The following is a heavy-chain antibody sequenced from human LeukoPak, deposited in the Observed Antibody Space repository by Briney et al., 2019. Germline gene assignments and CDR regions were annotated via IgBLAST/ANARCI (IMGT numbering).Heavy chain of an antibody. D-gene: IGHD3-22*01. CDR3: ARVRDYYYDSSGYYYFDY. CDR2: INPSGGST. CDR1: GYTFTNYY. J-gene: IGHJ4*02. Sequence: ASVKVSCKASGYTFTNYYIHWVRQAPGQGLEWMGMINPSGGSTSYAQKFQGRVTMTRDTSTTTAYMELGSLRSEDTAVYYCARVRDYYYDSSGYYYFDYWGQGTLVTVSS. V-gene: IGHV1-46*01.